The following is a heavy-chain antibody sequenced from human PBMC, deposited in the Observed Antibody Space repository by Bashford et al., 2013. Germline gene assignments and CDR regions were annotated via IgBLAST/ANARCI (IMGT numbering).Heavy chain of an antibody. V-gene: IGHV1-69*06. CDR1: GGIFNRNA. Sequence: SVKVSCKASGGIFNRNAISWVRQAPGQGLEWMGGITAIFDTAHYAQKFQGRVTITADKATGTVYMELSSLRSEDTAVYYCARHPKYHYDSSGSDNWFDTWGQGTLVTVSS. J-gene: IGHJ5*02. CDR2: ITAIFDTA. D-gene: IGHD3-22*01. CDR3: ARHPKYHYDSSGSDNWFDT.